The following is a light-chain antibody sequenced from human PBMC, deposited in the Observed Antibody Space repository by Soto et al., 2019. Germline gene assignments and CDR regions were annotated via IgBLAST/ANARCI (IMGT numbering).Light chain of an antibody. CDR2: GAS. J-gene: IGKJ3*01. CDR3: QQYNNWPLT. V-gene: IGKV3-15*01. Sequence: EILMTQSPATLSVSPGERATLSCRTSQSVSSNLAWYQQKPGQAPRLLIYGASTRATDIPARFSGSGSGTEFTLTISSLQSEDFAVYYCQQYNNWPLTFGPGTKVDIK. CDR1: QSVSSN.